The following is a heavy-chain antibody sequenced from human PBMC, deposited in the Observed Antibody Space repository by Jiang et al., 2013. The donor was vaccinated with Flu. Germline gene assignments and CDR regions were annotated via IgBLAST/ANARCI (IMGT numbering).Heavy chain of an antibody. CDR3: AKDMDVDTAMVGYYFDY. J-gene: IGHJ4*02. Sequence: SGFTFSSYAMSWVRQAPGKGLEWVSAISGSGGSTYYADSVKGRFTISRDNSKNTLYLQMNSLRAEDTAVYYCAKDMDVDTAMVGYYFDYWGQGTLVTVSS. CDR2: ISGSGGST. D-gene: IGHD5-18*01. CDR1: GFTFSSYA. V-gene: IGHV3-23*01.